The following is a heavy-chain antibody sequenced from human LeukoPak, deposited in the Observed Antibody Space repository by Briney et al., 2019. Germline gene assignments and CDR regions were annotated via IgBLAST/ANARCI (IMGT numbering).Heavy chain of an antibody. Sequence: GGSLRLSCAASGFTFSSNWMHWVRQAPGKGLVWVSVIYSGGSTYYADSVKGRFTISRDNSKNTLYLQMNSLRAEDTAVYYCARGQQQAYYFDYWGQGTLVTVSS. CDR2: IYSGGST. CDR3: ARGQQQAYYFDY. J-gene: IGHJ4*02. V-gene: IGHV3-53*01. D-gene: IGHD6-13*01. CDR1: GFTFSSNW.